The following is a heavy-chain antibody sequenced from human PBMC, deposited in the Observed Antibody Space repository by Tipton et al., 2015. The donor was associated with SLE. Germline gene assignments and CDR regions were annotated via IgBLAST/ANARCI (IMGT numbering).Heavy chain of an antibody. Sequence: SLRLSCAASGFTFDDYAMHWVRQAPGKGLEWVSGISWNSGSIGYADSVKGRFTISRDNAKNSLYLQMNSLRAEDMALYYCAKSPSIAVAGYFDYWGQGTLVTVSS. J-gene: IGHJ4*02. V-gene: IGHV3-9*03. D-gene: IGHD6-19*01. CDR3: AKSPSIAVAGYFDY. CDR1: GFTFDDYA. CDR2: ISWNSGSI.